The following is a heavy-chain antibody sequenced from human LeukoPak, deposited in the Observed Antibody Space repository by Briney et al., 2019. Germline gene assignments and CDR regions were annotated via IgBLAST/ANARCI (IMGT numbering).Heavy chain of an antibody. CDR2: IYHSGST. CDR1: GYSISSGYY. CDR3: AREYYYDSSGAFDI. D-gene: IGHD3-22*01. Sequence: SETLSLTCTVSGYSISSGYYWGWIRQPPGKGLEWIGSIYHSGSTYYNPSLKSRVTISVDTSKNQFSLKLSSVTAADTAVYYCAREYYYDSSGAFDIWGQGTMVTVSS. V-gene: IGHV4-38-2*02. J-gene: IGHJ3*02.